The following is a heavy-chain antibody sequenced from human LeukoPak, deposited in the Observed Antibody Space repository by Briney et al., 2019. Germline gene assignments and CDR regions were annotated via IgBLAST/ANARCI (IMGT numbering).Heavy chain of an antibody. V-gene: IGHV4-34*01. J-gene: IGHJ6*03. D-gene: IGHD2-2*01. CDR2: INHSGST. Sequence: PSETLSLTCAVYGGSFSGYYWSWIRQPPGKGLEWIGEINHSGSTNYNPSLKSRVTISVDTSKNQFSLKLSSVTAADTAVYYCARGVRYCSSTSCIYSYYYYYMDVWGKGTTVTVSS. CDR3: ARGVRYCSSTSCIYSYYYYYMDV. CDR1: GGSFSGYY.